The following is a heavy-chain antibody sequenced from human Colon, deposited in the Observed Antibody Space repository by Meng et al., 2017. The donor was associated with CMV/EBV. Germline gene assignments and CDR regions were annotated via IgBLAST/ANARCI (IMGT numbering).Heavy chain of an antibody. V-gene: IGHV4-30-4*01. CDR3: ARDRYRLGSDS. CDR2: ISHNGDT. Sequence: TCTVSDDSISSTNYFWTWIRQPPGKGLESIGYISHNGDTYYNPSLQSRVSISLDTSKNHFSLKLSSVTAADTAIYYCARDRYRLGSDSWSQGTLVTVSS. CDR1: DDSISSTNYF. J-gene: IGHJ4*02. D-gene: IGHD6-19*01.